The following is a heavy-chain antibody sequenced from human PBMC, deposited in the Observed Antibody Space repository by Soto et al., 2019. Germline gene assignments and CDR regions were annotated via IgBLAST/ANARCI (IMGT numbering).Heavy chain of an antibody. CDR2: IYYSGST. CDR1: GGSISSYY. D-gene: IGHD5-18*01. CDR3: ARVGGYSYGDRAPFDY. V-gene: IGHV4-59*01. J-gene: IGHJ4*02. Sequence: SETLSLTCTVSGGSISSYYWSWIRQPPGKGLEWIGYIYYSGSTNYNPSLKSRVTISVDTSKNQFSLKLSSVTAADTAVYYCARVGGYSYGDRAPFDYWGQGTLVTVSS.